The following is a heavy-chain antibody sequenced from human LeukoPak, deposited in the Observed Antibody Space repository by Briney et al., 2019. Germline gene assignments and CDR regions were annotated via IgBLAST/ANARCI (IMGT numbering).Heavy chain of an antibody. CDR1: GYTFIDHY. Sequence: GASVKVSCKASGYTFIDHYIYWVRQAPGQGLEWMGLFIPNNGGTNYAQKFQGRVTMTGDSSISTAYMELRSLRSDDTAVYYCAREIAVAGTGHFDYWGQGTLVTVSS. CDR3: AREIAVAGTGHFDY. V-gene: IGHV1-2*02. D-gene: IGHD6-19*01. J-gene: IGHJ4*02. CDR2: FIPNNGGT.